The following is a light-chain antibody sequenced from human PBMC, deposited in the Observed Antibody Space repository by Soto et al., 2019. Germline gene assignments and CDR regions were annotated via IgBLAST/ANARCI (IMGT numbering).Light chain of an antibody. CDR1: QSVSSY. V-gene: IGKV3-11*01. Sequence: EIVLTQSPATLSLSPGERSTLSCRASQSVSSYLAWYQQKTGQAPGLLIYDASNRATGIPVRFSGSGSGTDFTLTISSLEPEDFAVYYCQQRSPLTFGGGTKVDIK. J-gene: IGKJ4*01. CDR2: DAS. CDR3: QQRSPLT.